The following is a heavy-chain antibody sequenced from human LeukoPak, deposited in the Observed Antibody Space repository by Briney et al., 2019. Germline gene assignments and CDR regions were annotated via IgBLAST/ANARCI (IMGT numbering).Heavy chain of an antibody. V-gene: IGHV5-51*01. CDR3: ARHIAAAGTAPIDY. CDR1: GYNFPGDW. J-gene: IGHJ4*02. CDR2: IYPKDSDT. Sequence: GESLKISCKASGYNFPGDWIGWVRQVSGKGLEWMGMIYPKDSDTRYSPSFEGQVIMSVDKSTNTAFLQWSSLKASDTAMYYCARHIAAAGTAPIDYWGQGTLVTVSS. D-gene: IGHD6-13*01.